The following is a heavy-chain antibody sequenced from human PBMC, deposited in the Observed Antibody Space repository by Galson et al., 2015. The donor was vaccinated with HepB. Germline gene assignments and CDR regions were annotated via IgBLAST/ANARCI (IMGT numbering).Heavy chain of an antibody. CDR1: GFTFSNYW. Sequence: SLRLSCAASGFTFSNYWMSWVRQAPGKGLEWVADIKQDGRDEDYLGSVRGRFTISRDNAKNSLYLQMNSLRAEDTAVYFCARGAGQRVLRYYHGMDVWGQGTTVTVSS. J-gene: IGHJ6*02. CDR3: ARGAGQRVLRYYHGMDV. CDR2: IKQDGRDE. D-gene: IGHD4/OR15-4a*01. V-gene: IGHV3-7*01.